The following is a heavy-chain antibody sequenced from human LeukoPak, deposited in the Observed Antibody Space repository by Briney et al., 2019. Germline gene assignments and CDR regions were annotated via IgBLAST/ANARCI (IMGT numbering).Heavy chain of an antibody. Sequence: GGSLRLSCAASGFTFTSYAISWVRQAPGKGLEWVSAITGSDGTTYYADFVKGRFTISRDNSKNTLYLQMNGLRVEDTAVYYCAKMQGYFDYWGQGTLVTVSS. J-gene: IGHJ4*02. CDR2: ITGSDGTT. CDR3: AKMQGYFDY. V-gene: IGHV3-23*01. CDR1: GFTFTSYA.